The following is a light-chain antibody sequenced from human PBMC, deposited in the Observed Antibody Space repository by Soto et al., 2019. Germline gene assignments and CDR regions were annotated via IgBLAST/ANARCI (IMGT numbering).Light chain of an antibody. J-gene: IGKJ2*01. V-gene: IGKV3-20*01. Sequence: EIVFTQSPGTLSLSPGERATLSCRASQSVSSSYLTWYQQKPGQAPRLLIYGASIRATGIPDRFSGSGAGTDFTLTISILEPEDFAVYYCQQYGNSPYTFGQGTKLEI. CDR1: QSVSSSY. CDR3: QQYGNSPYT. CDR2: GAS.